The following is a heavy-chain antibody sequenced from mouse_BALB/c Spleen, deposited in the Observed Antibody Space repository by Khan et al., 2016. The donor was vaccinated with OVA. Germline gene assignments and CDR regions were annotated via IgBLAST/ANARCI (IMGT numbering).Heavy chain of an antibody. CDR3: ARTARIKY. Sequence: EVQLQESGPGLVKPSQSLSLTCTVTGYSITSGYGWNWIRQFPGNKLEWMGYISYSGSTNYNPSLKSRISITRETSKNQFFLQLKSVTTKDTATYYCARTARIKYWGQGTTLTVSS. CDR2: ISYSGST. CDR1: GYSITSGYG. D-gene: IGHD1-2*01. J-gene: IGHJ2*01. V-gene: IGHV3-2*02.